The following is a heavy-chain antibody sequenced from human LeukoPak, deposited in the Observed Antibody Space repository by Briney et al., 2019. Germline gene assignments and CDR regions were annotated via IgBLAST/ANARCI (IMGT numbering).Heavy chain of an antibody. J-gene: IGHJ4*02. CDR1: GFSLSIYD. CDR3: ARATATKYDY. Sequence: PGGSLRLSCAASGFSLSIYDMVWVRQAPGKGLEYVSAINENGDSTYYANSVKGRFSISRDNSKNTLYLQLGSLRAEDMAVYYCARATATKYDYWGQGTLVTVSS. D-gene: IGHD2-21*02. V-gene: IGHV3-64*01. CDR2: INENGDST.